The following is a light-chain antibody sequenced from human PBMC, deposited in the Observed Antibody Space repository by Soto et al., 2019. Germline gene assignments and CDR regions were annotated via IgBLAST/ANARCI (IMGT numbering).Light chain of an antibody. CDR2: EGN. V-gene: IGLV2-23*01. J-gene: IGLJ2*01. CDR3: CSYAGSSGSVV. Sequence: QSALTQPASVSGSPGQSITISCSGTSSDVANFNLVSWYQHPPGKAPKLMIYEGNKRPSGVSNRFSGSKSDNTASLTISGLQAEDEAVYYCCSYAGSSGSVVFGGGTKVTVL. CDR1: SSDVANFNL.